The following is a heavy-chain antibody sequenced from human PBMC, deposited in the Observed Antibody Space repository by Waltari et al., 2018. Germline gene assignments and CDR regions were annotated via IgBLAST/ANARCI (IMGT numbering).Heavy chain of an antibody. J-gene: IGHJ5*02. CDR2: INPNSGGT. CDR1: GYTFTGYY. V-gene: IGHV1-2*02. Sequence: QVQLVQSGAEVKKPGASVKVSCKASGYTFTGYYMHWVRQAPGQGLEWMGWINPNSGGTNYAQKCQGRVTMTRDTSISTAYMELSRLRSDDTAVYYCARGSSGRGRNWFDPWGQGTLVTVSS. D-gene: IGHD3-22*01. CDR3: ARGSSGRGRNWFDP.